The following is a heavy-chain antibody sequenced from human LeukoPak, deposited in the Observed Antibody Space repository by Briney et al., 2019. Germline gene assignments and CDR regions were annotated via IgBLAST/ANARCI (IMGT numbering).Heavy chain of an antibody. J-gene: IGHJ4*02. Sequence: GGSLRLSCAASGFTFDRYTIHWVRQAPGKGLEWVSLIGRRDNNRYYADSVRGRFTISRDNSRNSLYLQMNSLRTEDTALYYCAKEHSRGWPNLDSWGRETLVTVSS. CDR1: GFTFDRYT. V-gene: IGHV3-43*01. D-gene: IGHD6-19*01. CDR3: AKEHSRGWPNLDS. CDR2: IGRRDNNR.